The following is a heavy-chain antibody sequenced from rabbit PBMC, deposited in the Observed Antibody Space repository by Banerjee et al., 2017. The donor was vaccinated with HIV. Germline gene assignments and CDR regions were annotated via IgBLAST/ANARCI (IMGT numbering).Heavy chain of an antibody. CDR2: IDANTSGST. D-gene: IGHD6-1*01. V-gene: IGHV1S40*01. CDR3: ARDRDGAGDGYATLHL. Sequence: QSLEESGGDLVKPGASLTLTCTASGFTISSGYWMCWVRQAPGKGLEWIGCIDANTSGSTYYATWAKGRFTISKTSSTTVTLQMTSLTAADTATYSCARDRDGAGDGYATLHLWGQGTLVTVS. J-gene: IGHJ4*01. CDR1: GFTISSGYW.